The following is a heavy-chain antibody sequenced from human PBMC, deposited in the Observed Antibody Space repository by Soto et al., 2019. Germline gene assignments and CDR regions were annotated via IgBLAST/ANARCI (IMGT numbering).Heavy chain of an antibody. D-gene: IGHD5-12*01. CDR1: GFTFSSYA. V-gene: IGHV3-23*01. Sequence: EVQLLESGGGLVQPGGSLRLSCAASGFTFSSYAMSWVRQAPGKGLEWVSAISGSGGSTYYADSVKGRFTISRDNSKNTLYLQMNSLRAEDTAVYYCAKGSDGYRSMGGLWFDPWGQGTLVTVSS. CDR3: AKGSDGYRSMGGLWFDP. CDR2: ISGSGGST. J-gene: IGHJ5*02.